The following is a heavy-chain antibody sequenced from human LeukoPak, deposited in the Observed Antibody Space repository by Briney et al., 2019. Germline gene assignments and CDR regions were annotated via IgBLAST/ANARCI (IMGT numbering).Heavy chain of an antibody. CDR3: ARRFFGHDLHYFDY. D-gene: IGHD3-3*01. J-gene: IGHJ4*02. CDR1: GFTLSSYS. V-gene: IGHV3-48*04. CDR2: ISSSSSNI. Sequence: GGSLRLSCAASGFTLSSYSMNWVRQAPGKGLEWVSYISSSSSNIHYADSVKGRFTISRDNAKNSLYLQMNSLRAEDTAVYFCARRFFGHDLHYFDYWGQGTLVTVSS.